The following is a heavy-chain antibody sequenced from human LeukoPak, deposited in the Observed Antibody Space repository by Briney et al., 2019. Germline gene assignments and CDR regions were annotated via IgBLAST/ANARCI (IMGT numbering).Heavy chain of an antibody. CDR3: ARGRLVDLATIFDY. J-gene: IGHJ4*02. V-gene: IGHV4-59*01. CDR1: GGSISGYY. D-gene: IGHD5-24*01. CDR2: TYYRGSS. Sequence: PSETLSLTCVVSGGSISGYYWTWIRQPPGKGLEWIGYTYYRGSSSFNPSLRSRVTISVDMSKNQVSLKLTSVTAADTAVYYCARGRLVDLATIFDYWGQGALVTVSS.